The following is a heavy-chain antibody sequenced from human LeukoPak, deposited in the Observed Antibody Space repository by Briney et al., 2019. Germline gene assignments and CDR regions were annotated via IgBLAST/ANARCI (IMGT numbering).Heavy chain of an antibody. D-gene: IGHD3-22*01. J-gene: IGHJ3*02. CDR3: ARDMWRRYYDSSGYLTPRDAFDI. V-gene: IGHV1-69*06. CDR1: GGTFSSYA. Sequence: SVKVSCKASGGTFSSYAISWVRQAPGQGLEWMGRIIPIFGTANYAQKFQGRVTITADKSTSTAHMELSSLRSEDTAVYYCARDMWRRYYDSSGYLTPRDAFDIWGQGTMVTVSS. CDR2: IIPIFGTA.